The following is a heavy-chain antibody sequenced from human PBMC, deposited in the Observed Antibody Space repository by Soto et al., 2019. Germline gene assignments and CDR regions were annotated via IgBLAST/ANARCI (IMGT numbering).Heavy chain of an antibody. Sequence: WGSLLLSCASSGFTFSIYAMDWVRQAPGKGLEWVAVISYDGSNKYYADSVKGRFTISRDNSKNTLYLQMNSLRAEDTAVYYCARGRGYSGYEPFDYWGQGTMVTVSS. J-gene: IGHJ4*02. CDR3: ARGRGYSGYEPFDY. CDR2: ISYDGSNK. CDR1: GFTFSIYA. V-gene: IGHV3-30-3*01. D-gene: IGHD5-12*01.